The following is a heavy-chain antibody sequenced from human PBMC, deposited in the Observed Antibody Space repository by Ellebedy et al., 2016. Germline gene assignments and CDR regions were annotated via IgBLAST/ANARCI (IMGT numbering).Heavy chain of an antibody. V-gene: IGHV4-31*03. CDR1: GGSISSGGYY. CDR2: IYYSGST. D-gene: IGHD4-17*01. Sequence: SETLSLTCTVSGGSISSGGYYWSWIRQHPGKGLEWIGYIYYSGSTYYNPSLKSRVTISVDTSKNQFSLKLSSVTAADTAVYYCARVAVRVAAFDIWGQGTMVTVSS. J-gene: IGHJ3*02. CDR3: ARVAVRVAAFDI.